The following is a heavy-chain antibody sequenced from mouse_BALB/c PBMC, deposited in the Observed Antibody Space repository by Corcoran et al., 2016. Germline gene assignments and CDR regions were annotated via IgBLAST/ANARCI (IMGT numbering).Heavy chain of an antibody. V-gene: IGHV1-62-2*01. J-gene: IGHJ1*01. Sequence: VQLQQSGAGLVKPGASVKLSCKASGYTFTEYIIHWVKQRSGQGLEWIGWFYPGSGSIKYNEKFKDKATLTADKSSSTVYMELSRLTSEDSAVYFCARHEDREGRSYWYFDVWGAGTTVTVSS. D-gene: IGHD1-1*01. CDR3: ARHEDREGRSYWYFDV. CDR1: GYTFTEYI. CDR2: FYPGSGSI.